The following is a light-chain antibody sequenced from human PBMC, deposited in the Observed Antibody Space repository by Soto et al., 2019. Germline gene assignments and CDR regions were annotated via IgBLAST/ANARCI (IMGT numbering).Light chain of an antibody. Sequence: DIVMTQSPDSLAVSLGERATINCKSIQSLLYSSHNKTHLAWYQQKPGQPPKLLISWASIRGSGVPDRFTGSGSERDFTLTISSLEAEEVRVYYWQQYYSTPTLGQGTKVEI. J-gene: IGKJ1*01. CDR2: WAS. CDR1: QSLLYSSHNKTH. V-gene: IGKV4-1*01. CDR3: QQYYSTPT.